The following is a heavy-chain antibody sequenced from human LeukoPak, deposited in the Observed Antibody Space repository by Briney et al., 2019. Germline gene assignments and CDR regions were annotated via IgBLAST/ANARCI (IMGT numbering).Heavy chain of an antibody. J-gene: IGHJ5*02. CDR1: GFTVSSDY. CDR2: ISGSGGST. Sequence: GGSLRLSCAASGFTVSSDYMSWVRQAPGKGLEWVSAISGSGGSTYYADSVKGRFTISRDNSKNTLYLQMNSLRAEDTAVYYCAKDVAYYYGSGINWFDPWGQGTLVTVSS. CDR3: AKDVAYYYGSGINWFDP. D-gene: IGHD3-10*01. V-gene: IGHV3-23*01.